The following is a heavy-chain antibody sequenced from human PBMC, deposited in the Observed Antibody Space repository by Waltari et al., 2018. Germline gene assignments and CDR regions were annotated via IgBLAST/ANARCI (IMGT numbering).Heavy chain of an antibody. V-gene: IGHV3-23*04. CDR2: LSGSGGRT. CDR3: AKESGASGYYGSGDAFDV. Sequence: EVQLVESGGGLVQPGGSLRLSCAASGFTFSSYAMSWVRQAPGKGLEGVSGLSGSGGRTDYADSVKGRFSMSRDNSKDTLYLEMNSLRVEDTAVYYCAKESGASGYYGSGDAFDVWGQGVMVTVSS. J-gene: IGHJ3*01. D-gene: IGHD3-10*01. CDR1: GFTFSSYA.